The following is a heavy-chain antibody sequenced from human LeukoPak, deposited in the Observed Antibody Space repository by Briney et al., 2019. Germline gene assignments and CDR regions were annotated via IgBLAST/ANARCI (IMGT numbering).Heavy chain of an antibody. J-gene: IGHJ4*02. CDR2: ISYDGSNK. D-gene: IGHD3-10*01. V-gene: IGHV3-30*18. Sequence: GRSLRLSCAASGFTFSSYGMHWVRQAPGRGLEWVAVISYDGSNKYYADSVKGRFTISRDNSKSTLYLQMNSLRAEDTAVYYCAKALYRGPTSPYDYWGQGTLVTVSS. CDR1: GFTFSSYG. CDR3: AKALYRGPTSPYDY.